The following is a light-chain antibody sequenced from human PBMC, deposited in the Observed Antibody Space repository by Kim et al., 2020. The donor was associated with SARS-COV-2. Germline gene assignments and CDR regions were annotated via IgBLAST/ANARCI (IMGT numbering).Light chain of an antibody. CDR2: SAS. Sequence: ENVLTQSPGTLPLSPGERATLSCRASQSVSSNFLAWYQQKAGQAPRLLTYSASSRASGIPDRFSGSGSGTDFTLTISTLEPEDFAVYYCQQYATSPETFGQGTKVDIK. V-gene: IGKV3-20*01. CDR1: QSVSSNF. CDR3: QQYATSPET. J-gene: IGKJ1*01.